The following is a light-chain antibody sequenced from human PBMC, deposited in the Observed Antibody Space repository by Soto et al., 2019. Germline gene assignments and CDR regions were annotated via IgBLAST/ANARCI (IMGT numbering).Light chain of an antibody. CDR1: SSDVGAYDF. CDR3: SSYTTRSTLV. CDR2: DVT. V-gene: IGLV2-14*01. Sequence: QLVLTQPASVSGSPGQSITISCTGTSSDVGAYDFVSWYQHYPGKAPKLVTFDVTHRPPGISDRFSGSKSANTASLTISGLQAEDEAFYYCSSYTTRSTLVFGGGTKVTVL. J-gene: IGLJ6*01.